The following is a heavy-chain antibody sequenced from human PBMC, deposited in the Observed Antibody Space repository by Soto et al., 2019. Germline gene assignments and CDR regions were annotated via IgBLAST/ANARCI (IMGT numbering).Heavy chain of an antibody. CDR2: IYHGGST. Sequence: SETLSLTCAVSGYSISSGYYWGWLRQPPGKGLEWIGCIYHGGSTYYNPSLNSRVTLSIDMTNNHVSLILNSVTAADTAVYYCARVGPWVPYYYDSSPYTFENWFDPWGQGTLVTSPQ. CDR1: GYSISSGYY. V-gene: IGHV4-38-2*01. CDR3: ARVGPWVPYYYDSSPYTFENWFDP. J-gene: IGHJ5*02. D-gene: IGHD3-22*01.